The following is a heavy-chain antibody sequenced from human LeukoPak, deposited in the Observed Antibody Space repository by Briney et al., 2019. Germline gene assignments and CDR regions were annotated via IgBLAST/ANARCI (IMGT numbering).Heavy chain of an antibody. J-gene: IGHJ5*02. CDR1: GGSISSSSYY. D-gene: IGHD6-6*01. V-gene: IGHV4-39*07. Sequence: SETLSLTCTVSGGSISSSSYYWSWIRQPPGKGLEWIGEINHSGSTNYNPSLKSRVTISVDTSKNQFSLKLSSVTAADTAVYYCARASPRRPIAARRNWFDPWGQGTLVTVSS. CDR3: ARASPRRPIAARRNWFDP. CDR2: INHSGST.